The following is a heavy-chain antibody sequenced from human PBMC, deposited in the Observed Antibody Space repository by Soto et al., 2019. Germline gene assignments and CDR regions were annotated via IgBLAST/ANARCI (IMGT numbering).Heavy chain of an antibody. J-gene: IGHJ3*02. V-gene: IGHV4-31*03. CDR2: IYYSGST. CDR3: ARDQGNNGDYVGFRAFDI. Sequence: SETLSLTCTVSGCPISSGGYYWSWIRQHPGKGLEWIGYIYYSGSTYYNPSLKSRVTISVDTSKNQFSLKLSSVTAADTAVYYCARDQGNNGDYVGFRAFDIWGQGTMVT. CDR1: GCPISSGGYY. D-gene: IGHD4-17*01.